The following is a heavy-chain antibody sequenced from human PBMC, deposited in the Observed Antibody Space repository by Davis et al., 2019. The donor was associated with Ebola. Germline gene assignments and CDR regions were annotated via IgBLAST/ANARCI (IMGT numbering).Heavy chain of an antibody. V-gene: IGHV3-7*04. J-gene: IGHJ4*02. D-gene: IGHD6-13*01. CDR3: ARGYSSSWYRQVAFDY. Sequence: GESLKISCAASGFTFSSYSMNWVRQAPGKGLEWVANIKQDGSEKYYVDSVKGRFTISRDNAKNSLYLQMNSLRAEDTAVYYCARGYSSSWYRQVAFDYWGQGTLVTVSS. CDR2: IKQDGSEK. CDR1: GFTFSSYS.